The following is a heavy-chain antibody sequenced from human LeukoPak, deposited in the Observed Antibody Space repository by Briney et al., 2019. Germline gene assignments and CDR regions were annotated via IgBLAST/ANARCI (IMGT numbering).Heavy chain of an antibody. J-gene: IGHJ4*02. D-gene: IGHD3-22*01. CDR3: ARAGAYYYDSSGYYYGYFDY. Sequence: SETLSLTCTVSGGSISSYYWSWIRQPPGKGLEWIGYIYYSGSTNYNPSLKSRVTISVDASKNQFSLKLSSVTAADTAVYYCARAGAYYYDSSGYYYGYFDYWGQGTLVTVSS. V-gene: IGHV4-59*01. CDR2: IYYSGST. CDR1: GGSISSYY.